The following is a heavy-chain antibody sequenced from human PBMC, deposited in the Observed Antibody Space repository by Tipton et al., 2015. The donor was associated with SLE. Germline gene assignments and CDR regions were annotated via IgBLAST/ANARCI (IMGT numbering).Heavy chain of an antibody. Sequence: GLVKHSETLSLTCAVSGGSINSYNWWNWVRQPPGKGLEWIGESYRSGTTNYNPSLKSRITISLDKSNNHFSLRLSSLTAADTAVYCCARGPDYRNYYFYRMDVWGQGTTVTVSS. CDR2: SYRSGTT. CDR1: GGSINSYNW. V-gene: IGHV4-4*01. D-gene: IGHD4-11*01. CDR3: ARGPDYRNYYFYRMDV. J-gene: IGHJ6*02.